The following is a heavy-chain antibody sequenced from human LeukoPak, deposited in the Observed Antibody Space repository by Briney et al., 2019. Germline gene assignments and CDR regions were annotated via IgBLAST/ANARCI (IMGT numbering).Heavy chain of an antibody. J-gene: IGHJ4*01. D-gene: IGHD6-19*01. Sequence: GGSLRLSCAASGFTISNSAMSWVRQAPGKGLEWVSTLSGSGITTYYADSVKGRFTISRDNSKNTLYLQMNSLRAEDTAVYYCAKGIYSSGWSYFDYWGHGTLVTVSS. V-gene: IGHV3-23*01. CDR1: GFTISNSA. CDR3: AKGIYSSGWSYFDY. CDR2: LSGSGITT.